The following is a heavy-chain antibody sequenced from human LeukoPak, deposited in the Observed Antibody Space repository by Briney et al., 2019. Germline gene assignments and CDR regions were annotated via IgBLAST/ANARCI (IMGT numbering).Heavy chain of an antibody. CDR3: ARVRSLGSSAYTVDY. V-gene: IGHV1-18*01. CDR2: ISSYNGNT. Sequence: ASVTVSFTASGYTFTIYGISWVRQAPGQGLEWMGWISSYNGNTNYAQKFQGRVTMTTDTSTSTAYMELRSLRSDDTAVCYCARVRSLGSSAYTVDYSGQGTLVTVAS. D-gene: IGHD3-22*01. CDR1: GYTFTIYG. J-gene: IGHJ4*02.